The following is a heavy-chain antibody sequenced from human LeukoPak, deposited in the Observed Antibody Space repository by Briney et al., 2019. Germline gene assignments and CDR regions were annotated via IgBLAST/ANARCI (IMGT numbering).Heavy chain of an antibody. CDR2: ISFDGSKK. CDR1: GFTFSTYT. CDR3: ARDRGSSANRYPPHY. J-gene: IGHJ4*02. D-gene: IGHD2-2*01. V-gene: IGHV3-30-3*01. Sequence: PGGSLRLSCVASGFTFSTYTMNWIRQAPGKGLEWVAVISFDGSKKYYADSVKGRFTISRDNSNSTLYLQMNSLTGEDTAVYYCARDRGSSANRYPPHYWGQGTLVTVSS.